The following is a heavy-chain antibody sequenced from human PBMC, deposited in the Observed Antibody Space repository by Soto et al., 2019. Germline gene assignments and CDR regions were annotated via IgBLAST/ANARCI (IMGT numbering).Heavy chain of an antibody. CDR1: GGTFSSYA. V-gene: IGHV1-69*01. J-gene: IGHJ3*02. D-gene: IGHD2-21*02. CDR2: IIPIFGTA. CDR3: ARGTRDESIVVVTATQSDAFDI. Sequence: QVQLVQSGAEVKKPGSSVKVSCKASGGTFSSYAISWVRQAPGQGLEWMGGIIPIFGTANYAQKFQGRVTITAEESTSTAYMELSSLRSEDTAVYYCARGTRDESIVVVTATQSDAFDILGQGTMVTVSS.